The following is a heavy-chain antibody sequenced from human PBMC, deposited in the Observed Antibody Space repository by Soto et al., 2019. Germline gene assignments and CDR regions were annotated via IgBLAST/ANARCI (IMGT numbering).Heavy chain of an antibody. V-gene: IGHV3-21*01. CDR3: ARPRLPAAGDYYYYDGMDV. D-gene: IGHD6-13*01. CDR1: GFTFSKYS. J-gene: IGHJ6*02. CDR2: ISSRSTYI. Sequence: GGSLRLSCAASGFTFSKYSVNWVRQAPGKGLEWVSSISSRSTYIFYADSVKGRFTISRDNAKNSLYLQMNSLRAEDTGVYYCARPRLPAAGDYYYYDGMDVWGQGTTVTVSS.